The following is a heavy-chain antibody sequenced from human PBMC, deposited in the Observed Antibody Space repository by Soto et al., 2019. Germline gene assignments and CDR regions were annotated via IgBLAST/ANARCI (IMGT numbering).Heavy chain of an antibody. D-gene: IGHD3-22*01. CDR2: INTDGSST. J-gene: IGHJ4*02. CDR1: GFTFSSYW. Sequence: EVQLVESGGGLVQPGGSLRLSCAASGFTFSSYWMHWVRQAPGKGLVWVSRINTDGSSTSYADSVKGRFTISRDNAKNTLYLQMNSLRAEDTAVYYCARVYDSSGYYLNYFDYWGQGTLVTVSS. V-gene: IGHV3-74*01. CDR3: ARVYDSSGYYLNYFDY.